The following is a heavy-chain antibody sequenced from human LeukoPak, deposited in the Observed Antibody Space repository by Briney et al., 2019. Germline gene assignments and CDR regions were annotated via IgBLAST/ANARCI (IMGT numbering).Heavy chain of an antibody. J-gene: IGHJ4*02. CDR1: GYTFTSYD. Sequence: APVKVSCKASGYTFTSYDIKWVRQATGQGLEWMGWMNPNSGNTGYAQKFQGRVTMTRNTSISTAYMELSSLRSEDTAVYYCARGSRTSSTSCYYQVWGQGTLVTVSS. CDR2: MNPNSGNT. CDR3: ARGSRTSSTSCYYQV. D-gene: IGHD2-2*01. V-gene: IGHV1-8*01.